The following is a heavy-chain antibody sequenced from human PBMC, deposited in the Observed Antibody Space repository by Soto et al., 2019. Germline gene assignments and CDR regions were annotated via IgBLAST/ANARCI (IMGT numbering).Heavy chain of an antibody. CDR3: AREPQDYDILTGYYNDAFDI. CDR2: INAGNGNT. J-gene: IGHJ3*02. D-gene: IGHD3-9*01. V-gene: IGHV1-3*01. Sequence: QVQLVQSGAEVKKPGASVKVSCKASGYTFTSYAMHWVRQAPGQRLEWMGWINAGNGNTKYSQKFQGRVTITRDTSASTAYMELSSLRSEDTAVYYCAREPQDYDILTGYYNDAFDIWGQGTMVTVSS. CDR1: GYTFTSYA.